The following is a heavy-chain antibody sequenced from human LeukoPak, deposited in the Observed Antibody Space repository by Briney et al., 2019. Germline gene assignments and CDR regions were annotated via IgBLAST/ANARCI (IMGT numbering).Heavy chain of an antibody. CDR3: AKDHSSAWHYYYYGMDV. D-gene: IGHD6-25*01. Sequence: GSLRLFCVGSGFTLCNYAMSWVRQAPGKGLEWVADIRGSGGFTFSAGSVKGRFTISRGSSKNTLYLLMDNLRVEDTAIYYCAKDHSSAWHYYYYGMDVWGHGTTVTVFS. CDR1: GFTLCNYA. J-gene: IGHJ6*02. CDR2: IRGSGGFT. V-gene: IGHV3-23*01.